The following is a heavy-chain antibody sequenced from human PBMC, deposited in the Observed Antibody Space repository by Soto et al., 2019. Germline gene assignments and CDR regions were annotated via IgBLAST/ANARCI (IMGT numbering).Heavy chain of an antibody. CDR2: IVVGSGNT. J-gene: IGHJ6*02. D-gene: IGHD6-19*01. Sequence: SVNGSCKASGFTFTSSALQWVRQARGQRLEWIGWIVVGSGNTDYAQKFQERVTITRDMSTSTAYMELSSLRSEDTAVYYCAGSGYSSGWYTYYGMDVWGQGTTVTVSS. CDR3: AGSGYSSGWYTYYGMDV. CDR1: GFTFTSSA. V-gene: IGHV1-58*01.